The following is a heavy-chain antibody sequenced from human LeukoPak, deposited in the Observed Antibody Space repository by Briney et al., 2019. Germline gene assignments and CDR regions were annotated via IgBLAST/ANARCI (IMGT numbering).Heavy chain of an antibody. V-gene: IGHV1-69*05. CDR1: GGTFSSYA. CDR2: IIPIFGTA. D-gene: IGHD5/OR15-5a*01. Sequence: SVKVSCKASGGTFSSYAVSWVRQAPGQGLEWMGRIIPIFGTANYAQKFQGRVTITTDESTSTAYMELSSLRSEDTAVYYCARDLTHVYLRRGHFDYWGQGTLVTVSS. CDR3: ARDLTHVYLRRGHFDY. J-gene: IGHJ4*02.